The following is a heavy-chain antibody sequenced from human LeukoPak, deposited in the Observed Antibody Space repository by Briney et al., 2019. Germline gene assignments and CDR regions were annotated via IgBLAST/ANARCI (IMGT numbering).Heavy chain of an antibody. Sequence: GGSLRLSCAASGFTFSSYSMNWVRQAPGKGLEWVSSISSSSSYIYYADSVKGRFTISRDNAKNSLYLQMNSLRAEDTAVYYCARDGYYDSSGLDAFDIWGQGTMVTVSS. D-gene: IGHD3-22*01. CDR1: GFTFSSYS. CDR2: ISSSSSYI. J-gene: IGHJ3*02. V-gene: IGHV3-21*01. CDR3: ARDGYYDSSGLDAFDI.